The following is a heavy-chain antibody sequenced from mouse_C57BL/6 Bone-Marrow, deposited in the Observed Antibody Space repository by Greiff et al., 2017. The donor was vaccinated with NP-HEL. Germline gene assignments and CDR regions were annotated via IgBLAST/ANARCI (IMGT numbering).Heavy chain of an antibody. J-gene: IGHJ1*03. V-gene: IGHV1-55*01. CDR2: IYPGSGST. D-gene: IGHD4-1*01. Sequence: VQLQQPGAELVKPGASVKMSCKASGYTFTSYWLTWVKQRPGQGLEWIGDIYPGSGSTNHNEKFKSKATLTVDTSSSTAYMQLSSLTSEDSAVYYCARNWYWYGDVWGTGTTVTVSS. CDR3: ARNWYWYGDV. CDR1: GYTFTSYW.